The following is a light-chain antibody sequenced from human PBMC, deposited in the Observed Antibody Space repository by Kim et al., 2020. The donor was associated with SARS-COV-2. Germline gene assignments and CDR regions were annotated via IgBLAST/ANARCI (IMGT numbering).Light chain of an antibody. Sequence: QSVLTQPASVSGSPGQSITISCTGTSSDIGNTNFVSWYQQHPGKAPKLLIFDLSYRPSGISNRFSASKSGNTASLTISGLQAEDEAVYFCSSYPNSVVLFGGGTQLTVL. CDR1: SSDIGNTNF. V-gene: IGLV2-14*03. CDR3: SSYPNSVVL. CDR2: DLS. J-gene: IGLJ3*02.